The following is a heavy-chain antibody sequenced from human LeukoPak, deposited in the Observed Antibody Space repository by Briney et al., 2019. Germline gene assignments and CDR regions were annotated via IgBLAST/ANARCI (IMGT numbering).Heavy chain of an antibody. CDR2: ISSSSSYI. D-gene: IGHD6-25*01. CDR3: AREGSEDYFDY. CDR1: GFTFSSYS. J-gene: IGHJ4*02. V-gene: IGHV3-21*01. Sequence: GGSLRLSCAASGFTFSSYSMNWVRQAPEKGLEWVSSISSSSSYIYYADSVKGRFTISRDNAKNSLYLQMNSLRAEDTAVYYCAREGSEDYFDYWGQGTLVTVSS.